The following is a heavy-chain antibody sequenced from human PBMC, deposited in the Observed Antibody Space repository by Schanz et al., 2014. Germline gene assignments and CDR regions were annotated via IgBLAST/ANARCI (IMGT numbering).Heavy chain of an antibody. J-gene: IGHJ6*02. D-gene: IGHD4-17*01. CDR1: GFTFSNYG. CDR2: ISYDGSDK. CDR3: AKDRGGDYEVSYYYGMDV. Sequence: QVQLVESGGGVVRPGRTLRLSCGGSGFTFSNYGMPRVRQAPGKGLGWVAVISYDGSDKFYADPVNGRFTISRDNSNNTLSLQMNSLRNEDTAVYYCAKDRGGDYEVSYYYGMDVWGQGTTVTVSS. V-gene: IGHV3-30*18.